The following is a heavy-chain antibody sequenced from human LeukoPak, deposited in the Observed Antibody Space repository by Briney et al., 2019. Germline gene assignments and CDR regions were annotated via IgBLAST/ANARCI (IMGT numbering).Heavy chain of an antibody. CDR1: GGSISSGSYY. CDR2: IYTSGST. D-gene: IGHD4-23*01. CDR3: ARAGDDYGGLPFDY. Sequence: SETLSLTCTVSGGSISSGSYYWSWIRQPAGKGLEWIGRIYTSGSTNYNPSLKSRVTISVDTSKNQFSLKLSSVTAADTAVYYCARAGDDYGGLPFDYWGQGTLVTVSS. J-gene: IGHJ4*02. V-gene: IGHV4-61*02.